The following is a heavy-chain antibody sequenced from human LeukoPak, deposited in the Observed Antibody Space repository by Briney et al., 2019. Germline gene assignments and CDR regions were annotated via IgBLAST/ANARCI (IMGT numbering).Heavy chain of an antibody. V-gene: IGHV3-21*06. Sequence: GGSLRLSCAASGFTFSKYNMNWVRQAPGKGLEWVSFISISGSYMYYADSVKGRFTTTRDNAKNLLYLQMDSLRADDAAVYYCARENVSEATSTVDCWGQGTLVTVSS. D-gene: IGHD5-12*01. CDR1: GFTFSKYN. J-gene: IGHJ4*02. CDR2: ISISGSYM. CDR3: ARENVSEATSTVDC.